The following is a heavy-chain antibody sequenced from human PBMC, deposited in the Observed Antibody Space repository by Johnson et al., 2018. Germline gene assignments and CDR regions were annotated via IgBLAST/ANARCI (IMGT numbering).Heavy chain of an antibody. D-gene: IGHD3-22*01. J-gene: IGHJ3*02. Sequence: VQLVESGGGLVQPGGSLRLSCAASGFTVSSTYVSWVRQAPGKGLEWVSIFYNGGTTYYTDSVKGRFTISSDNSKNTVYLQMNCLGAEDTAGYYCARDWNYDSRHIDVFVIWGQGTMVTVSS. CDR2: FYNGGTT. V-gene: IGHV3-66*02. CDR3: ARDWNYDSRHIDVFVI. CDR1: GFTVSSTY.